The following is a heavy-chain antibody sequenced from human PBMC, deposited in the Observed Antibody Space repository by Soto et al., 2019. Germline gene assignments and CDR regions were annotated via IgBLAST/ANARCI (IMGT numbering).Heavy chain of an antibody. V-gene: IGHV4-59*08. J-gene: IGHJ6*03. CDR1: GGSISNYY. CDR3: ASLTGDYYYYMDV. Sequence: SETLSLTCTVSGGSISNYYWSWIGQPPGKGLEWIGYIYYSGSTNYNPSLKSRVTISVDTSKNQFSLKLSSVTAADTAVYYCASLTGDYYYYMDVWGKGTTVTVSS. D-gene: IGHD7-27*01. CDR2: IYYSGST.